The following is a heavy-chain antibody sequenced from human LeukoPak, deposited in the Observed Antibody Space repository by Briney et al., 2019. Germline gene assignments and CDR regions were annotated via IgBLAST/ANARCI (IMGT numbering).Heavy chain of an antibody. V-gene: IGHV3-33*01. J-gene: IGHJ4*02. CDR1: GFTFSSYG. CDR2: IWYDGSNK. Sequence: GRSLRLSCAASGFTFSSYGMHWVRQAPGKGLEWVAVIWYDGSNKYYADSVKGRFTISRDNSKNTPYLQMNSLRAEDTAVYYCAREVGAEAGSLDYWGQGTLVTVSS. D-gene: IGHD6-19*01. CDR3: AREVGAEAGSLDY.